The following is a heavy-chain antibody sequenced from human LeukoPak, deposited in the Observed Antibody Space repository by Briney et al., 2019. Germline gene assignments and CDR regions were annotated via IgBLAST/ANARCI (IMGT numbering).Heavy chain of an antibody. V-gene: IGHV4-38-2*02. CDR1: GYSISSGYY. D-gene: IGHD5-24*01. J-gene: IGHJ6*03. Sequence: KPSETLSLTCAVSGYSISSGYYWGWIRQPPGKGLEWIGSTYHSGSTYYNPSLKSRVTISVDTSKNQFSLKLSSVTAADTAVYYCARENGEGYNLYCMDVWSKGTTVTVSS. CDR2: TYHSGST. CDR3: ARENGEGYNLYCMDV.